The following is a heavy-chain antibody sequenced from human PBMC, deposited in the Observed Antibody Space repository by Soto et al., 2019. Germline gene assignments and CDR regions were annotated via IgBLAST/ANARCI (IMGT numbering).Heavy chain of an antibody. J-gene: IGHJ5*02. Sequence: SETLSLTCTVSGVSMNSHYWAWIRQPPGKGLEWIGRIHYTGNTNYNAALKSRVTMSVDTSKNQFSLRLSSVTAADTAIYYCATRITVFGLLIPPFDPWGQGTQVTVSS. CDR1: GVSMNSHY. V-gene: IGHV4-59*11. CDR3: ATRITVFGLLIPPFDP. CDR2: IHYTGNT. D-gene: IGHD3-3*01.